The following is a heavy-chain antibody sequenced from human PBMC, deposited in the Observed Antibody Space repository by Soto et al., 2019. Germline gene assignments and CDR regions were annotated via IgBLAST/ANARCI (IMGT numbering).Heavy chain of an antibody. V-gene: IGHV1-8*02. Sequence: QVQLVQSGAEAKQSGASVKVSCKASGYDFTAYDINWVRQASGQGLEWMGWMNPINGATGTARRFQGRVSLSRNTATGTAYLELTSLRSDDTAVYYCGRGPSPRAPAGGTPYYYAMDVWGQGTTVIVSS. D-gene: IGHD6-13*01. CDR2: MNPINGAT. J-gene: IGHJ6*02. CDR1: GYDFTAYD. CDR3: GRGPSPRAPAGGTPYYYAMDV.